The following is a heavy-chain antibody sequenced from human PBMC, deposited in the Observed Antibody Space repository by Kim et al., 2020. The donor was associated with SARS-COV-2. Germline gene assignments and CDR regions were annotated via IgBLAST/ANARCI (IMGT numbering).Heavy chain of an antibody. Sequence: SETLSLTCAVSGGSISSSNWWSWVRQPPGKGLEWIGEIYHSGSTNYNPSLKSRVTISVDKSKNQFSLKLSSVTAADTAVYYCAREKRDYDFWSGYSFDYWGQGTLVTVFS. D-gene: IGHD3-3*01. CDR1: GGSISSSNW. V-gene: IGHV4-4*02. CDR3: AREKRDYDFWSGYSFDY. J-gene: IGHJ4*02. CDR2: IYHSGST.